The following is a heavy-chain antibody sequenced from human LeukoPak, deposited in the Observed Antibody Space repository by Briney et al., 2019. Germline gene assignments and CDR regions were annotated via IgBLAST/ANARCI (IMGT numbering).Heavy chain of an antibody. CDR3: TRHFRMPVDRYFDL. Sequence: PGGSLRLSCAASGFTFSSYAMSWVRQAPGKGLEWVSAISGSGGSTYYADSVKGRFTISRDNSKNTLYLQMNSLKTEDTAVYYCTRHFRMPVDRYFDLWGRGTLVTVSS. V-gene: IGHV3-23*01. D-gene: IGHD5-12*01. CDR1: GFTFSSYA. CDR2: ISGSGGST. J-gene: IGHJ2*01.